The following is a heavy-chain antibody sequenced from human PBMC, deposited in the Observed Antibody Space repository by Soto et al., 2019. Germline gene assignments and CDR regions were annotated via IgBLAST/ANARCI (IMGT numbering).Heavy chain of an antibody. CDR2: IIPMFDTP. D-gene: IGHD3-10*01. CDR3: ARSGGLDRDFNY. J-gene: IGHJ4*02. V-gene: IGHV1-69*12. CDR1: GGTFSSDS. Sequence: QGQLVQSGAEVKKPGSSVKVSCKASGGTFSSDSFSWVRQAPGQGLEWRGGIIPMFDTPIYAQKFQERVTITADESTSTAYMQRSSLRSGDTAVYYCARSGGLDRDFNYWGQGSLVTVSS.